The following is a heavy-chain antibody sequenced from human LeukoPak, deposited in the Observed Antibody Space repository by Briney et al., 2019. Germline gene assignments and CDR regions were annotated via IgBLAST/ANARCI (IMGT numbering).Heavy chain of an antibody. CDR1: GLSLSTSGVG. CDR2: IYLNDDK. Sequence: SGPTLGKPTQPLTLTFTFSGLSLSTSGVGVGWISQPPVKALEWLALIYLNDDKRYTPSLKSRLTITKATSKNHVVLTMTNMDPVDTATYYCAHSGTVTTPHDAFDIWGQGTMVTVSS. J-gene: IGHJ3*02. D-gene: IGHD4-17*01. V-gene: IGHV2-5*01. CDR3: AHSGTVTTPHDAFDI.